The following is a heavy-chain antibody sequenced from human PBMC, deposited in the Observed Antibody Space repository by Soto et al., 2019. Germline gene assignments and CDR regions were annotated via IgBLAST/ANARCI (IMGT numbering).Heavy chain of an antibody. Sequence: VSVKVSCKVSGSTLRNLAMHWVRQAPGKVLEWIGGFDPEETEIIYARNFQGRVTMTEDTSTDTAYLELRSLRSEDTAIYFCSAGRYSGADCNSHLAYWGLGTLDTDSS. V-gene: IGHV1-24*01. J-gene: IGHJ4*01. CDR2: FDPEETEI. CDR3: SAGRYSGADCNSHLAY. CDR1: GSTLRNLA. D-gene: IGHD2-21*02.